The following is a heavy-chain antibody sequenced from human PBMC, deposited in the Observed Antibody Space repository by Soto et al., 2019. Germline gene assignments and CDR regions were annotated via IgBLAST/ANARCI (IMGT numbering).Heavy chain of an antibody. CDR3: TTDLWNSQDFFDY. CDR2: IKSKTDGGTT. J-gene: IGHJ4*02. D-gene: IGHD1-7*01. Sequence: GGSLRLSCAASGFTFSNAWMSWVRQAPGKGLEWVGRIKSKTDGGTTDYAAPVKGRFTISRDDSKNTLYLQMNSLKTEDTAVYYCTTDLWNSQDFFDYWGQGTLVTVSS. CDR1: GFTFSNAW. V-gene: IGHV3-15*01.